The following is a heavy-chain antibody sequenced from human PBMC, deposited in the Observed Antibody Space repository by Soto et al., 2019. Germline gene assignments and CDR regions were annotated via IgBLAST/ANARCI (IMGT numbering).Heavy chain of an antibody. CDR1: GGSISSGDCY. J-gene: IGHJ3*02. D-gene: IGHD5-12*01. CDR2: IYYSGST. V-gene: IGHV4-30-4*02. Sequence: SETLSLTCTVSGGSISSGDCYWSWIRQPPGKGLEWIGYIYYSGSTYYNPSLRSRVTISVDTSKNQFSLKLSSVTAADTAVYYCARDKSSGYSGPYAFDIWGQGTMVTVSS. CDR3: ARDKSSGYSGPYAFDI.